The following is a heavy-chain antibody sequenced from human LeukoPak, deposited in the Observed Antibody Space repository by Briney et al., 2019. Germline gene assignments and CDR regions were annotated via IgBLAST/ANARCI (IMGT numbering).Heavy chain of an antibody. J-gene: IGHJ5*02. D-gene: IGHD6-19*01. CDR2: ISAYNGNT. V-gene: IGHV1-18*01. CDR1: GHTFINYG. Sequence: ASVKVSCKASGHTFINYGISWVRQAPGQGLEWMGWISAYNGNTNYAQKRQGRVTMTTDTSTSTAYMELRSLRSDDTAVYYCARDSIGSGWTPWGQGTLVTVSS. CDR3: ARDSIGSGWTP.